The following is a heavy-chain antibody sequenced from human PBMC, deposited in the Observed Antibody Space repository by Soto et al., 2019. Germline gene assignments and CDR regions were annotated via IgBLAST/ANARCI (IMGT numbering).Heavy chain of an antibody. V-gene: IGHV3-23*01. D-gene: IGHD5-12*01. CDR3: GKGSFEYSASVDN. J-gene: IGHJ4*02. CDR2: ISARGGSS. CDR1: GFSFSSYA. Sequence: DVQLLESGGGLVQPGGSLRLSCAASGFSFSSYAMVWVRQAPGKGLEWVAVISARGGSSYFADSVKGRFTLSRDNSKNVLSLELNTLRAEDTAIYFCGKGSFEYSASVDNCGQGTLVVVSS.